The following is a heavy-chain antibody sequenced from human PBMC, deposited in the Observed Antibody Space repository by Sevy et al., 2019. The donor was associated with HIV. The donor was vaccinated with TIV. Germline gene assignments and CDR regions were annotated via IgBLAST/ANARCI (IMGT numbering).Heavy chain of an antibody. CDR1: GGTFSKYA. Sequence: ASVKVSCKASGGTFSKYAITWVRQAPGQGLEWMGGIIPIFGTANYAQMFQGRVTITADESTSTAYMELSSLRSEDTAGYYCARDRGFSSTSEYGMDVWGQGTTVTVSS. V-gene: IGHV1-69*13. CDR2: IIPIFGTA. CDR3: ARDRGFSSTSEYGMDV. D-gene: IGHD2-2*01. J-gene: IGHJ6*02.